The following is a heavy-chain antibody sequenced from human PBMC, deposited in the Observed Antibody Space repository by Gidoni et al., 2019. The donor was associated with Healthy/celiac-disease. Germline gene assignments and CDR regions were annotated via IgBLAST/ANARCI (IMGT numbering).Heavy chain of an antibody. CDR1: GGSISSYY. V-gene: IGHV4-4*07. CDR2: IYTSGST. CDR3: ARDGFGGYSYGTVLIY. Sequence: QVQLQESGPGLVKPSETLSLTCTVSGGSISSYYWSWIRQPAGKGLEGIGRIYTSGSTNYNPSLKSRVTMSVDTSKNQFSLKLSAVTAADTAVYYCARDGFGGYSYGTVLIYWGQGTLVTVSS. D-gene: IGHD5-18*01. J-gene: IGHJ4*02.